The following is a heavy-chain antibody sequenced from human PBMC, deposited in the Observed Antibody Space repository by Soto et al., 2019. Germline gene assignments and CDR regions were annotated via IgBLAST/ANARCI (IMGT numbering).Heavy chain of an antibody. Sequence: SGPTLVNPTQTLTLTCTFSGFSITTRAMCVSWIRQPPGKALEWLALIDWADDKYYSTSLKTRLTISKDTSKNQVVLTMTNVDPVDTATYYCARIHGPSGNYDLDYWGQGNLVTVS. CDR1: GFSITTRAMC. V-gene: IGHV2-70*13. CDR3: ARIHGPSGNYDLDY. J-gene: IGHJ4*02. D-gene: IGHD5-12*01. CDR2: IDWADDK.